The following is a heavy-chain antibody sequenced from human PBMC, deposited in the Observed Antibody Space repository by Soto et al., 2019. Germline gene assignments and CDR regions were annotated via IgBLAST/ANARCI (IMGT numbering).Heavy chain of an antibody. CDR1: GFTFTSYW. CDR3: ARDQRGGSYGMDV. D-gene: IGHD3-10*01. V-gene: IGHV3-7*01. CDR2: INQDGSEK. J-gene: IGHJ6*02. Sequence: EEQLAESGGALVLPGESLRLSCAASGFTFTSYWMSWVRQAPGKGLEWVAIINQDGSEKNSVASVKGRFTISRDNAKTSVYLEMTSLRVEDTAVYYCARDQRGGSYGMDVWGQGTTVTVS.